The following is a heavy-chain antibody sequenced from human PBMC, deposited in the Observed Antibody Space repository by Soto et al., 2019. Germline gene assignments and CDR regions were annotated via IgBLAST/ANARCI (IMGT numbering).Heavy chain of an antibody. D-gene: IGHD5-18*01. CDR1: GGSFSGYY. CDR3: ARGGRGYSYVGWFDP. CDR2: INHSGST. V-gene: IGHV4-34*01. Sequence: QVQLQQWGAGLLKPSETLSLTCAVYGGSFSGYYWSWIRQPPGKGLEWIGEINHSGSTNYNPSLKGRVTISVDTSKNQFSLKLSSVTAADTAVYYCARGGRGYSYVGWFDPWGQGTLVTVSS. J-gene: IGHJ5*02.